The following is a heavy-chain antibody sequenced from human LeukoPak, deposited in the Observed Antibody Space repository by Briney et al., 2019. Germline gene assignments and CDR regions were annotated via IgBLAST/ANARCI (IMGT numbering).Heavy chain of an antibody. Sequence: ASVKVSXKASGGTFSSYAISWVRQAPGQGLEWMGGIIPIFGTANYAQKFQGRVPITTDESPSTAHMGRSSLRAETTAVYYCAKVALSVGGSMDVWGKGTTVTVSS. D-gene: IGHD1-26*01. J-gene: IGHJ6*03. CDR1: GGTFSSYA. CDR2: IIPIFGTA. CDR3: AKVALSVGGSMDV. V-gene: IGHV1-69*05.